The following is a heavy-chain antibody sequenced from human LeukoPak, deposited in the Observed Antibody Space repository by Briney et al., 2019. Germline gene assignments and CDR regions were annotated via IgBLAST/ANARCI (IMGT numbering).Heavy chain of an antibody. CDR2: IYHSGST. J-gene: IGHJ3*02. V-gene: IGHV4-4*02. D-gene: IGHD6-13*01. CDR1: GGSISSSNW. Sequence: PSETLSLTCAVSGGSISSSNWWSWVRQPPGKGLEWIGEIYHSGSTNHNPSLKSRVTISVDTSKNQFSLKLTSVTAADTAVYYCARVFSQQLWAFDIWGQGTMVTVSS. CDR3: ARVFSQQLWAFDI.